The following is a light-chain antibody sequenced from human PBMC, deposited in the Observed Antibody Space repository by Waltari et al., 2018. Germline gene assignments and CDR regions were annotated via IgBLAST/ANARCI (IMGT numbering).Light chain of an antibody. Sequence: DIQMTQSPSSLSASVGDRVTTTCRESQNINSFLNWYQQKPGRAPKLLIYAASSLHSGVPSRFSGSGSGTDYTLTISSLQPEDFATYYCQQSYSTWTSGQGTKVEIK. V-gene: IGKV1-39*01. J-gene: IGKJ1*01. CDR2: AAS. CDR3: QQSYSTWT. CDR1: QNINSF.